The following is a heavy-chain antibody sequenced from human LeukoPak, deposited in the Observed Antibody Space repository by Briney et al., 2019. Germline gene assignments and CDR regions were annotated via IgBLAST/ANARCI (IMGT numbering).Heavy chain of an antibody. CDR3: ARKSVVAATRGVNWFDP. Sequence: PSETLSLTCTVSGGSISSYYWSWIRQPPGKGLEWIGYIYYSGSTNYNPSLKSRVTISVDTSKNQFSLKLSSVTAADTAVYYCARKSVVAATRGVNWFDPWGQGTLVTVSS. J-gene: IGHJ5*02. CDR2: IYYSGST. D-gene: IGHD2-15*01. CDR1: GGSISSYY. V-gene: IGHV4-59*01.